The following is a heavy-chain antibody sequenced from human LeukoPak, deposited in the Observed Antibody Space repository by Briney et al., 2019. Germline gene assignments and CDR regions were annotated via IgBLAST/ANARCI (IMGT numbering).Heavy chain of an antibody. D-gene: IGHD6-19*01. CDR3: AKGGDSGWYFTG. J-gene: IGHJ4*02. Sequence: PGGSLRLSCAASGFTFNNYAMSWVRQAPGKGLEWVSTISGSGGSTYYADSVKGRFTISRDNSKNTLYLQMNSLRAEDTAVYYCAKGGDSGWYFTGWGQGTLVTVSS. CDR2: ISGSGGST. CDR1: GFTFNNYA. V-gene: IGHV3-23*01.